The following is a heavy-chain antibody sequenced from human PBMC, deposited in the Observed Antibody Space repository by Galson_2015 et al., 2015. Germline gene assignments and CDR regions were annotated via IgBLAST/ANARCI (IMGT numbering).Heavy chain of an antibody. Sequence: SLRLSCAASGFTFSSYSMNWVRQAPGKGLEWVSYISSSGGSTYYADSVKGRFTISRDNSKNTLYLQMNSLRAEDTAVYYCAKELRIVLMVYAIDWFDPWGQGTLVTVSS. CDR1: GFTFSSYS. CDR2: ISSSGGST. CDR3: AKELRIVLMVYAIDWFDP. V-gene: IGHV3-23*01. D-gene: IGHD2-8*01. J-gene: IGHJ5*02.